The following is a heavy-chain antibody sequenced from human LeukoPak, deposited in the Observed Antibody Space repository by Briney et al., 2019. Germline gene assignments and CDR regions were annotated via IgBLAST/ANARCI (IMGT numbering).Heavy chain of an antibody. D-gene: IGHD3-10*01. V-gene: IGHV3-9*01. Sequence: HSGRSLRLSCAASGFTFDDYAMHWVRQAPGKGLEWVSGISWNSGSIGYADSVKGRFTISRGNAKNSLYLQMNSLRAEDTALYYCAKDDGAGSHDYWGQGTLVTVSS. CDR1: GFTFDDYA. CDR3: AKDDGAGSHDY. CDR2: ISWNSGSI. J-gene: IGHJ4*02.